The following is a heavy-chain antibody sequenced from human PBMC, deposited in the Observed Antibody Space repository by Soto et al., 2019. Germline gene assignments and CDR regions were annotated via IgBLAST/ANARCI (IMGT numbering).Heavy chain of an antibody. CDR3: AKGGDYDFWSAYNDY. V-gene: IGHV3-48*01. Sequence: PGGSLRLSFEASGFTFRNYKMNWVRQAPGKGLEWVSYISSSSSTIYYADSVKGRFTISRDNSKNMLFLQMKSLRAEDTALYYCAKGGDYDFWSAYNDYWGQGTLVTVSS. J-gene: IGHJ4*02. CDR1: GFTFRNYK. CDR2: ISSSSSTI. D-gene: IGHD3-3*01.